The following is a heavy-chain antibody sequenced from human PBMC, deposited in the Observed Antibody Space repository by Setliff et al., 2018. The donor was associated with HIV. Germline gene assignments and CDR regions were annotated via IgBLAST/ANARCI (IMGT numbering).Heavy chain of an antibody. CDR3: ARQLYDVLTGTYWYFDL. D-gene: IGHD3-9*01. CDR1: GGSISDSKSY. J-gene: IGHJ2*01. Sequence: PSETLSLTCTVSGGSISDSKSYWGWIRQPPGKGLEWLGGVYHSGSTKNTPSLKSRVTISVDTSKKQFSLKLDSVTAADTAIYYCARQLYDVLTGTYWYFDLWGRGTLVTV. CDR2: VYHSGST. V-gene: IGHV4-39*01.